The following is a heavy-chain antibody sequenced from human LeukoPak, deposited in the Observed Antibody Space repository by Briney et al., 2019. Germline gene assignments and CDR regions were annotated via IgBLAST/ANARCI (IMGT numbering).Heavy chain of an antibody. CDR2: INPNSGGT. V-gene: IGHV1-2*02. Sequence: ASVKVSCKASGYTFTSYDINWVRQATGQGLEWMGWINPNSGGTNYAQKFQGRVTMTRDTSISTAYMELSRLRSDDTAVYYCARQSGSHGSDYWGQGTLVTVSS. J-gene: IGHJ4*02. CDR3: ARQSGSHGSDY. CDR1: GYTFTSYD. D-gene: IGHD1-26*01.